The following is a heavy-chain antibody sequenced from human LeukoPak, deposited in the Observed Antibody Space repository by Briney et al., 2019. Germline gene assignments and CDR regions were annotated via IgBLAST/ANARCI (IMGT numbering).Heavy chain of an antibody. Sequence: ASVKVSCKASGYTFTGYYIHWVRQAPGQGLEWMGWITPNSGGTNYAQKFQGRVTMTRDTSISTVYMELSRLRSDDTAVYYCARDRTGYYDSNAYYPNWFDPWGQGTLVTVSS. D-gene: IGHD3-22*01. CDR2: ITPNSGGT. CDR3: ARDRTGYYDSNAYYPNWFDP. CDR1: GYTFTGYY. J-gene: IGHJ5*02. V-gene: IGHV1-2*02.